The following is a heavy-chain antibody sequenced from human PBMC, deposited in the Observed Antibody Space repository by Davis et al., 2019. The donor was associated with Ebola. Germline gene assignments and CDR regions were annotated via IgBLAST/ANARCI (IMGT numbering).Heavy chain of an antibody. CDR1: GGSISTYY. Sequence: MPSETLSLTCTVSGGSISTYYWSWIRQPPGKGLEWIGGIYYSGTTNYNPSLKRRVTISVDTSKNQFSLKLSSVTAADTAVYYCARVVRDELLFHGMDVWGQGTTVTVSS. CDR3: ARVVRDELLFHGMDV. J-gene: IGHJ6*02. V-gene: IGHV4-59*01. CDR2: IYYSGTT. D-gene: IGHD2-15*01.